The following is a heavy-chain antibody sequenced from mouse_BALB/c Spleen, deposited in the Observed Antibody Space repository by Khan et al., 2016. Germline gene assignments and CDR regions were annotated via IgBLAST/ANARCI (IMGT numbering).Heavy chain of an antibody. CDR1: GYTFSNYW. J-gene: IGHJ4*01. Sequence: QVQLQQSGAELMKPGASVKISCKATGYTFSNYWIECVKQRPGHGLEWIGDILPGSGYSNSNENFKGKATFTADASSNTAYMQLISLTSEDSAVYSCARAWYSMDYWGQGTSVTVSS. V-gene: IGHV1-9*01. CDR2: ILPGSGYS. CDR3: ARAWYSMDY.